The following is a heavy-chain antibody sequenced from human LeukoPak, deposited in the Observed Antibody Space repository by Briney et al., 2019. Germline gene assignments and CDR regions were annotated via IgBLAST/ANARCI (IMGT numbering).Heavy chain of an antibody. J-gene: IGHJ6*02. CDR2: IYYSGST. D-gene: IGHD2-2*02. CDR1: GGSISSSSYY. V-gene: IGHV4-39*07. CDR3: ARISPILAGMDV. Sequence: PSETLSLTCTVSGGSISSSSYYWGWIRQPPGKGLEWIGGIYYSGSTYYNPSLKSRVTISLDTSKNQFSLNLSSVTAADTAVYYCARISPILAGMDVWGQETTVTVSS.